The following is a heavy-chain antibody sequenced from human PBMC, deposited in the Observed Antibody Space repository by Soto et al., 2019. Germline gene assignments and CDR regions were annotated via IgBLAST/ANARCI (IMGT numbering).Heavy chain of an antibody. D-gene: IGHD6-13*01. CDR3: ARGYSSNWFRVDY. V-gene: IGHV4-59*09. J-gene: IGHJ4*02. CDR2: VYSSGST. Sequence: GHVYSSGSTDYNPSLRSRLTISVDTSKNQFSLNLNSVTAADTALYYCARGYSSNWFRVDYWGQGILVTVYS.